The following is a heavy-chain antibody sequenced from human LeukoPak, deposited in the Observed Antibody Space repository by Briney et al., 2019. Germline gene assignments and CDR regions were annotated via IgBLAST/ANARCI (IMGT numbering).Heavy chain of an antibody. J-gene: IGHJ4*02. CDR3: ATPTNWNYGALDY. CDR2: IVVGSGNT. Sequence: VASVKVSCKASGFTFTSSAVQWVRQARGQRLEWIGWIVVGSGNTNYAQKFQERVTITRDMSTSTAYMELSSLRSEDTAVYYCATPTNWNYGALDYWGQGTLVTVSS. CDR1: GFTFTSSA. V-gene: IGHV1-58*01. D-gene: IGHD1-7*01.